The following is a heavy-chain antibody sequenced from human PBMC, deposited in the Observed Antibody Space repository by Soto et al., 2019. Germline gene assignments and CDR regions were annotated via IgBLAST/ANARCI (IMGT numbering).Heavy chain of an antibody. Sequence: GGSLRLSCSASGFTFSSYAMHWVRQAPGKGLEYVSAISSNGGSTYYADSVKGRFTISRDNSKNTLYLQMSSLRAEDTAVYYCVKDDCSGGSCYNLFDPWGQGTLVTVSS. CDR2: ISSNGGST. CDR1: GFTFSSYA. J-gene: IGHJ5*02. D-gene: IGHD2-15*01. V-gene: IGHV3-64D*06. CDR3: VKDDCSGGSCYNLFDP.